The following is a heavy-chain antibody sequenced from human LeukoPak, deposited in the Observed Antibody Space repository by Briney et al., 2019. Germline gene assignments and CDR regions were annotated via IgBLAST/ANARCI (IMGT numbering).Heavy chain of an antibody. V-gene: IGHV3-74*01. Sequence: GGSLSLSCAASGFTFSNYWMHWVRHTPEKGLVWVSGINSDGSTTNYADSVKGRFTISRDNAKNTLYLQMNSLRAEDTAVYYCAKSDDYWAQGTLVTVSS. CDR1: GFTFSNYW. CDR3: AKSDDY. CDR2: INSDGSTT. J-gene: IGHJ4*02.